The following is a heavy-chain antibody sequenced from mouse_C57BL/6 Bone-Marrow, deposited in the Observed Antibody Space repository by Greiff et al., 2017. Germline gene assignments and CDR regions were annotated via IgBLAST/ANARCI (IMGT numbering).Heavy chain of an antibody. V-gene: IGHV1-26*01. CDR3: ARWALYYYGSSPSYFDY. Sequence: VQLQQSGPELVKPGASVKISCKASGYTFTDYYMNWVKQSHGKSLEWIGDINPNNGGTSYNQKFKGKATLTVDKSSSKAYMELRSLTSEDSAVYYCARWALYYYGSSPSYFDYWGQGTTLTVSS. J-gene: IGHJ2*01. CDR1: GYTFTDYY. D-gene: IGHD1-1*01. CDR2: INPNNGGT.